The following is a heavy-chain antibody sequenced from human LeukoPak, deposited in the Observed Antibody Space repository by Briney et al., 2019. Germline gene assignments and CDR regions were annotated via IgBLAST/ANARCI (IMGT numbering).Heavy chain of an antibody. CDR2: ISYTENT. CDR1: GGSISNYY. J-gene: IGHJ4*02. D-gene: IGHD4-17*01. V-gene: IGHV4-59*01. Sequence: SETLSLTCTVSGGSISNYYWSWIRQPPGKGLEWIGYISYTENTDYNPSLRSRVTISVDTSKNQFSLTLTSVTAADTAGYYCTREPDTVTGGVWGQGTRVTVSS. CDR3: TREPDTVTGGV.